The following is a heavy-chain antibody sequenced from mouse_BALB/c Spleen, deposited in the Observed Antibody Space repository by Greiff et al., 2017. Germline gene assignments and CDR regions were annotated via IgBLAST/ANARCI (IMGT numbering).Heavy chain of an antibody. D-gene: IGHD2-3*01. CDR1: GYSITSDYA. CDR3: ALYDGYYDY. V-gene: IGHV3-2*02. Sequence: EVKLQESGPGLVKPSQSLSLTCTVTGYSITSDYAWNWIRQFPGNKLEWMGYISYSGSTSYNPSLKSRISITRDTSKNQFFLQLNSVTTEDTATYYCALYDGYYDYWGQGTTLTVSS. J-gene: IGHJ2*01. CDR2: ISYSGST.